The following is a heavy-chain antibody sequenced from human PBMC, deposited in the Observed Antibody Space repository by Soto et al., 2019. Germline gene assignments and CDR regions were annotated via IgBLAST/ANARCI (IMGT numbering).Heavy chain of an antibody. CDR2: IIPVLGIT. CDR3: AREVWDY. Sequence: ASVKVSCKASAGTFNSYTITWVRQAPGQGLEWMGRIIPVLGITNYAQKFQGRVTITRDTSASTAYMELSSLRSEDTAVYYCAREVWDYWGQGTLVTVSS. CDR1: AGTFNSYT. V-gene: IGHV1-69*04. D-gene: IGHD2-21*01. J-gene: IGHJ4*02.